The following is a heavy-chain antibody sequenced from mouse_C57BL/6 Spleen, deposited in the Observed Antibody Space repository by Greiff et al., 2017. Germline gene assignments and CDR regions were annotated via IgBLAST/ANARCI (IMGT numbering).Heavy chain of an antibody. D-gene: IGHD1-1*01. J-gene: IGHJ4*01. CDR1: GYAFSSYW. Sequence: VKVVESGAELVKPGASVKISCKASGYAFSSYWMNWVKQRPGKGPEWIGQIYPGDGDTNYNGKFKGKATLTADKSSSTAYMQLSSLTSEDSAVYFCARSDYYGSSEIYYAMDYWGQGTSVTVSS. CDR2: IYPGDGDT. V-gene: IGHV1-80*01. CDR3: ARSDYYGSSEIYYAMDY.